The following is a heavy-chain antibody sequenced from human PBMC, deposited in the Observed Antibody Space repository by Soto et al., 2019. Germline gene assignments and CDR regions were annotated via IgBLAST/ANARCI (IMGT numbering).Heavy chain of an antibody. CDR3: ARDRRRYVGSYSRRGGMDV. D-gene: IGHD3-10*01. V-gene: IGHV1-3*01. J-gene: IGHJ6*02. Sequence: QVQLVQSGAEVKKPGASVKVSCKASGYTFTSYAMHWVRQAPGQRLEWMGWINAGNGNTKYSQKFQGRVTITRDTSAITADMELSSLRSEDTAVYYCARDRRRYVGSYSRRGGMDVWGQGTTVTVSS. CDR2: INAGNGNT. CDR1: GYTFTSYA.